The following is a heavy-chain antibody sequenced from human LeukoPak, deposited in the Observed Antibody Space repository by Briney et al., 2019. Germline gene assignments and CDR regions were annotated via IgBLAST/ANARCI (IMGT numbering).Heavy chain of an antibody. CDR3: ATITMVRGVRPPDDY. J-gene: IGHJ4*02. CDR1: GGTFSSYA. Sequence: SVKVSCKASGGTFSSYAISWVRQAPGQGLEWMGRIIPIFGIANYAQKFQGRVTITADKSTSTAYMELSSLRSEDTAVYYCATITMVRGVRPPDDYWGQGTLVTVSS. CDR2: IIPIFGIA. D-gene: IGHD3-10*01. V-gene: IGHV1-69*04.